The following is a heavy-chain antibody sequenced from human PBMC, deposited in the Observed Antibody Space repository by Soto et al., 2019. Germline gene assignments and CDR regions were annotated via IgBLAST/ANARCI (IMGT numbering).Heavy chain of an antibody. CDR3: ARGVRGVLDY. V-gene: IGHV3-48*03. CDR1: GFTFSSYE. J-gene: IGHJ4*02. D-gene: IGHD5-12*01. CDR2: ISSSGSTI. Sequence: WGSLRLSCAASGFTFSSYEMNWVRQAPGKGLEWVSYISSSGSTIYYADSVKGRFTISRDNAKNSLYLQMNSLRAEDTAIYYCARGVRGVLDYWGQGTLVTVSS.